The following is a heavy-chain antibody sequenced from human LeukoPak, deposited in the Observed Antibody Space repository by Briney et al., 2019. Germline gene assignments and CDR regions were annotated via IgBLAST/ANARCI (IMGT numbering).Heavy chain of an antibody. CDR2: IYYSGST. J-gene: IGHJ6*03. V-gene: IGHV4-31*03. Sequence: PSETLSLTCTVSGGPISSGGYYWSWIRQHPGKGLEWIGYIYYSGSTYYNPSLQSRVTISVDTSKNEFSLKLSSVTAADTAVYYCAREGGYSYGYYYYYYMDVWGKGTTVTVSS. CDR3: AREGGYSYGYYYYYYMDV. D-gene: IGHD5-18*01. CDR1: GGPISSGGYY.